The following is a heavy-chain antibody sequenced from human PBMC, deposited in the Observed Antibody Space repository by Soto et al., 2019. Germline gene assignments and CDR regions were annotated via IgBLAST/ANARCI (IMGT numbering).Heavy chain of an antibody. CDR3: ARERGWFDP. V-gene: IGHV1-46*01. CDR2: INPSDSTT. CDR1: GYTFTSYH. J-gene: IGHJ5*02. Sequence: QVHLVQSGAEVKKPGASVKVSCKASGYTFTSYHMHWVRQAPGQGLEWMGVINPSDSTTTYAQKCQGRVTMTRDTSTSTVYMELSSLRSEDTAVYYCARERGWFDPWGQGTLVTVSS.